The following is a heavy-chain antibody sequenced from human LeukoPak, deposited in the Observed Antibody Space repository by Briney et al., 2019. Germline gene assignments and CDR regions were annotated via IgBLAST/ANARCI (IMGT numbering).Heavy chain of an antibody. V-gene: IGHV4-34*01. Sequence: SETLSLTCAVYGGSFSGYYWSWIRQPPGKGLEWIGEINHSGSTNYNPSLKSRVTISVDTSKNQFSLKLSSVTAADTAVYYCARHSVLYYFDYWGQGTLVTVSS. CDR3: ARHSVLYYFDY. J-gene: IGHJ4*02. CDR1: GGSFSGYY. CDR2: INHSGST. D-gene: IGHD3-10*01.